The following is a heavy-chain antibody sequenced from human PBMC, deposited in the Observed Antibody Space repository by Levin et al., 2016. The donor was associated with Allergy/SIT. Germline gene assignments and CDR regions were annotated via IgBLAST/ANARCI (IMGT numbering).Heavy chain of an antibody. Sequence: WVRQAPGQGLEWMGIINPSNGRRHYAQKFQTRLTMTRDTSRSTVYMELSRLRSEDTAVYYCARDVGQQLVWFDPWGQGTLVTVSS. D-gene: IGHD6-13*01. CDR3: ARDVGQQLVWFDP. V-gene: IGHV1-46*01. CDR2: INPSNGRR. J-gene: IGHJ5*02.